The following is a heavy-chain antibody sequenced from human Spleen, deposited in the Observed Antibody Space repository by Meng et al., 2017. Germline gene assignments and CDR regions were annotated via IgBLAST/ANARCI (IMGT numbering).Heavy chain of an antibody. CDR2: IHSSGST. D-gene: IGHD6-19*01. J-gene: IGHJ4*02. CDR3: ASYNSGWPQFDS. Sequence: SETLSLTCTVSGGSISTYYWSWIRQPAGKGLEWIGRIHSSGSTNYNPSLKSPVTMSVDTSKNQFSLKLYSVTAADTAVYYCASYNSGWPQFDSWGQGTLVTVSS. CDR1: GGSISTYY. V-gene: IGHV4-4*07.